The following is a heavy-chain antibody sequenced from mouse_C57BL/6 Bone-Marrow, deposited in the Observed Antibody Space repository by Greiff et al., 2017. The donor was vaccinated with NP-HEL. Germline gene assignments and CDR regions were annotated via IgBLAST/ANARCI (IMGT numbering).Heavy chain of an antibody. CDR2: INPYNGDT. CDR1: GYSFTGYF. CDR3: ARSKGLRRGKSAMDY. Sequence: VQLQQSGPELVKPGDSVKISCKASGYSFTGYFMNWVMQSHGKSLEWIGRINPYNGDTFYNQKFKGKATLTVDKSSSTAHMELRSLTSEYSAVYYRARSKGLRRGKSAMDYWGQGTSVTVSS. D-gene: IGHD2-2*01. V-gene: IGHV1-20*01. J-gene: IGHJ4*01.